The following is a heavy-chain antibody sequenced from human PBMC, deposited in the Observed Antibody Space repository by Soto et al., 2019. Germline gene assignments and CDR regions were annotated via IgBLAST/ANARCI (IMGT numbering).Heavy chain of an antibody. D-gene: IGHD3-3*01. CDR1: GFTFSSYW. CDR2: IKQDGSEK. Sequence: GGSLRLSCAASGFTFSSYWMSWVRQAPGKGLEWVANIKQDGSEKYYVDSVKGRFTISRDNAKNSLYLQMNSLRAEDTAVYYCAREAYYDFWSAYYYYYYGMDVWGQGTTVTVSS. V-gene: IGHV3-7*01. J-gene: IGHJ6*02. CDR3: AREAYYDFWSAYYYYYYGMDV.